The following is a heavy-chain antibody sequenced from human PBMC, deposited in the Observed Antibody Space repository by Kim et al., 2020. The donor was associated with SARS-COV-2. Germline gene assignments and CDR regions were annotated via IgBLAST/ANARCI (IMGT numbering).Heavy chain of an antibody. V-gene: IGHV3-7*03. Sequence: GGSLRLSCAASGFTFSSYWMTWVRQAPGKGLEWVANIKQDGNQKYYVDPVKGRITISRDNAKNSLYLQMNSLRAEDTAVYYCGTTQYSYGRVDYWGQGTL. D-gene: IGHD5-18*01. J-gene: IGHJ4*02. CDR1: GFTFSSYW. CDR3: GTTQYSYGRVDY. CDR2: IKQDGNQK.